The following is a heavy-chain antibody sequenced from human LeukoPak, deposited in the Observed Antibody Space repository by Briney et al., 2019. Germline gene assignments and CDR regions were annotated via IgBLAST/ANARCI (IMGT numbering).Heavy chain of an antibody. V-gene: IGHV3-7*01. CDR1: GFTSSSYW. CDR3: AREGDRNYFDY. CDR2: IKQDGSEK. J-gene: IGHJ4*02. Sequence: GGSLRRSCAASGFTSSSYWMSWVRQAPGKGLEWVANIKQDGSEKYYVDSVKGRFTISRDNAKNSLYLQMNSLRAEDTAVYYCAREGDRNYFDYWGQGTLVTVSS.